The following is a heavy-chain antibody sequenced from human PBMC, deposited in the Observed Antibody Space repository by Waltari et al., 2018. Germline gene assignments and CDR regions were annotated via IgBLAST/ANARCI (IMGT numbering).Heavy chain of an antibody. CDR1: GYTFTGYY. D-gene: IGHD3-10*01. CDR3: ARDGRVTMVRGWFDP. Sequence: QVQLVQSGAEVKKPGASVKVSCKASGYTFTGYYMHWVRQAPGQGLEWMGWINPNRGGTNYAQKFQGRVTMTRDTSSSTAYMELSRLRSDDTAVYYCARDGRVTMVRGWFDPWGQGTLVTVSS. J-gene: IGHJ5*02. CDR2: INPNRGGT. V-gene: IGHV1-2*02.